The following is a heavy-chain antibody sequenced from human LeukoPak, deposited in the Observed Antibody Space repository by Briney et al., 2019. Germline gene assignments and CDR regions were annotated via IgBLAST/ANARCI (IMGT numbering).Heavy chain of an antibody. J-gene: IGHJ3*02. Sequence: GGSLRLSCAASGFTFSNAWMSWVRQAPGKGLEWVGRINSDGSSTSYADSVKGRFTISRDNSKNTLYLQMNSLRAEDTAGYYCARARSSYGYGDAFDIWGQGTMVTVSS. CDR1: GFTFSNAW. CDR3: ARARSSYGYGDAFDI. CDR2: INSDGSST. V-gene: IGHV3-74*01. D-gene: IGHD5-18*01.